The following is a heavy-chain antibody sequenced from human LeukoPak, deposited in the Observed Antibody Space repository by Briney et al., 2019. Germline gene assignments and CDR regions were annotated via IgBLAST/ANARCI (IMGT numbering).Heavy chain of an antibody. Sequence: KPSETLSLTCTVSDGSISSYYWSWIRQPPGKGLEWIGYIYYSGNTNYNPSLKSRVTISVDTSKSQFSLRLNSVTAADTAVYYCARQIIRGQYLVHFDYWGQGTLVTVS. CDR1: DGSISSYY. J-gene: IGHJ4*02. CDR2: IYYSGNT. D-gene: IGHD6-13*01. V-gene: IGHV4-59*08. CDR3: ARQIIRGQYLVHFDY.